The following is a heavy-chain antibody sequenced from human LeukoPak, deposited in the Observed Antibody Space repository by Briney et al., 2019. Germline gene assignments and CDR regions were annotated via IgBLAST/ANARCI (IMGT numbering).Heavy chain of an antibody. Sequence: GESLEISCKGSGYSFANYWIGWVRQMPGKGLEWMGIIYPSDSHTRYSPSFQGHVTISADKSISTAYLQWSSLKASDTAMYYCARRWGYYGSGSYLKDYWGQGTLVTVSS. CDR2: IYPSDSHT. V-gene: IGHV5-51*01. CDR3: ARRWGYYGSGSYLKDY. D-gene: IGHD3-10*01. J-gene: IGHJ4*02. CDR1: GYSFANYW.